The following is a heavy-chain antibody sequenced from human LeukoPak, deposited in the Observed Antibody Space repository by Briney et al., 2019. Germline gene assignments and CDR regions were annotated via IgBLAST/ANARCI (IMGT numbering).Heavy chain of an antibody. D-gene: IGHD3/OR15-3a*01. Sequence: ASVKVSCKASGGTFSSYAISWVRQAPGQGLEWMGGIIPIFGTAKYAQKFQGRVTITADESTSTAYMELSSLRSEDTAVYYCATEGGLGLGENWFDPWGQGTLVTVSS. CDR1: GGTFSSYA. CDR2: IIPIFGTA. J-gene: IGHJ5*02. V-gene: IGHV1-69*13. CDR3: ATEGGLGLGENWFDP.